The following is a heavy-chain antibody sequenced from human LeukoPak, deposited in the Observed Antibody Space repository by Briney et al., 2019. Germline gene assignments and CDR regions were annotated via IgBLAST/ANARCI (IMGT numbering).Heavy chain of an antibody. CDR2: FYPEDGET. CDR3: ATDRRWGVVVAATLFDY. Sequence: ASVKVSCKVSGYTLTELSMHWVRQAPGKGLEWMGGFYPEDGETIYAQKFQGRVTMTEDTSTDTAYMELSSLRSEDTAVYYCATDRRWGVVVAATLFDYWGQGTLVTVSS. J-gene: IGHJ4*02. D-gene: IGHD2-15*01. CDR1: GYTLTELS. V-gene: IGHV1-24*01.